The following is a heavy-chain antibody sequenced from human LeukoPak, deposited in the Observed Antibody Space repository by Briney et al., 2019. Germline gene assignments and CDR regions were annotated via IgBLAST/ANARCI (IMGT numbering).Heavy chain of an antibody. J-gene: IGHJ4*02. CDR3: ARDYYGSGSYSALFEY. CDR2: ISSTSSYI. CDR1: GFTFSSYS. D-gene: IGHD3-10*01. Sequence: GGSLRLSCAASGFTFSSYSMNWARQAPGKGLEWVSSISSTSSYIYYADSVKGRFTISRDNAKNSLYLQMNSLRAEDTAVYYCARDYYGSGSYSALFEYWGQGTLVTVSS. V-gene: IGHV3-21*01.